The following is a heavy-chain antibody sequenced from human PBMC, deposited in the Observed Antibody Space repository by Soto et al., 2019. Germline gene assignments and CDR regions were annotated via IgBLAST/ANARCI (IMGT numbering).Heavy chain of an antibody. CDR2: VSGGGDAT. D-gene: IGHD1-26*01. Sequence: EVQLLESGGGLVQPGGSLRLSCAASGFTFSSFAMNWVRQAPGKGLEWVSGVSGGGDATFYADSVKGRFTTSRVQSKNTLYLQMNSLRAEDTAVYYCVRKIVGTTTSGAYWYFDVWGRGTLVTVSS. J-gene: IGHJ2*01. CDR1: GFTFSSFA. V-gene: IGHV3-23*01. CDR3: VRKIVGTTTSGAYWYFDV.